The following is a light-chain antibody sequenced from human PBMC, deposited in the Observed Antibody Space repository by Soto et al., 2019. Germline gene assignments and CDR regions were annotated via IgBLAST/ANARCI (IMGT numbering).Light chain of an antibody. J-gene: IGKJ1*01. CDR1: QSVSSSY. CDR2: GAS. V-gene: IGKV3-20*01. CDR3: QQYGSSRKT. Sequence: IVLTQSPGTLSLSPGERATLCCRSSQSVSSSYLAWYQQKPGQAPRLLIYGASSRATGIPDRFSGSGSGTDFTLTISRLEPEDFAVYYCQQYGSSRKTFGQGTKVDIK.